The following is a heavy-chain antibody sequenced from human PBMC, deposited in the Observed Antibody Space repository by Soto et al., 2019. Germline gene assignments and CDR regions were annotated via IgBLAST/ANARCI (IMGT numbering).Heavy chain of an antibody. J-gene: IGHJ4*02. CDR2: ISGSGAYT. CDR3: ARDRHPYSTKYYFDY. D-gene: IGHD2-2*01. CDR1: GFTFSTCA. Sequence: GGSLRLSCAASGFTFSTCAMNWVRQPPGKGLEWVSSISGSGAYTYYADSVQGRFTISRDNSKNTLNLQMNSLRAEDTAVYYCARDRHPYSTKYYFDYWGQGTLVTVSS. V-gene: IGHV3-23*01.